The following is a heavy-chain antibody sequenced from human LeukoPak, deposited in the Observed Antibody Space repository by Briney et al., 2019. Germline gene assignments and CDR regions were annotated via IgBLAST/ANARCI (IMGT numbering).Heavy chain of an antibody. CDR2: INPNSGGT. D-gene: IGHD2-15*01. CDR1: VYTFTGYY. Sequence: ASVNVSCKASVYTFTGYYMHWVRQAPGQGLEWMGWINPNSGGTNYAQKFQGRVTMTRDTSISTAYMELSRLRSDDTAVYYCARNPDCSGGSCYSAWFDPWGQGTLVTVSS. V-gene: IGHV1-2*02. CDR3: ARNPDCSGGSCYSAWFDP. J-gene: IGHJ5*02.